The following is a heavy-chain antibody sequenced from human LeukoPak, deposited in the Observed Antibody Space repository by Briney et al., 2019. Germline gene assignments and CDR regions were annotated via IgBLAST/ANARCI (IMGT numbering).Heavy chain of an antibody. CDR1: GDSFNNFA. CDR3: VRGKRNGYFGATTYYNDFYYMDV. J-gene: IGHJ6*03. CDR2: VIAISGTT. D-gene: IGHD3-10*01. Sequence: SVKVSCKASGDSFNNFAFSWVRQAPGQGLEWMGGVIAISGTTNYAQRFQGRVTITTDESTNTAYMHLSSLRSEDSALYYCVRGKRNGYFGATTYYNDFYYMDVLGKGTTVTVSS. V-gene: IGHV1-69*05.